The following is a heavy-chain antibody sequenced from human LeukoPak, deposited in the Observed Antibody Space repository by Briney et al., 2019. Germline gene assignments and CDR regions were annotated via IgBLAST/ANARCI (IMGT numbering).Heavy chain of an antibody. D-gene: IGHD2-2*01. J-gene: IGHJ6*03. Sequence: ASVKVSCKASGYTFTGYYMHWVRQAPGQGLEWMGWINPNSGGTNYAQKFRGRLTMTRDTSISTAYMELSRLRSDDTAVYYCARVHRPSDGRERYCSSTSCYEWGPRMDYYYMDVWGKGTTVTVSS. CDR3: ARVHRPSDGRERYCSSTSCYEWGPRMDYYYMDV. V-gene: IGHV1-2*02. CDR1: GYTFTGYY. CDR2: INPNSGGT.